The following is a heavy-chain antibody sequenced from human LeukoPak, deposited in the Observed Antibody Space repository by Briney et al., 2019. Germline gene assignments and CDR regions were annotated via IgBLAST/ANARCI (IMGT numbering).Heavy chain of an antibody. D-gene: IGHD6-13*01. CDR1: GFTFSSYA. Sequence: GGSLRLSCAASGFTFSSYAMHWVRQAPGKGLEWVAVISYDGSNKYYADSVKGRFTISRDNSKNTLYLQMNSLRAEDTAVYYCARENIAAASVFDYWGQGTLVTVSS. CDR2: ISYDGSNK. V-gene: IGHV3-30-3*01. J-gene: IGHJ4*02. CDR3: ARENIAAASVFDY.